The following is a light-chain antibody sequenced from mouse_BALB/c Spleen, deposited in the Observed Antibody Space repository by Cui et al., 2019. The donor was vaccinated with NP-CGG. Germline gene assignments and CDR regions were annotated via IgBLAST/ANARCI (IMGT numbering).Light chain of an antibody. J-gene: IGLJ1*01. V-gene: IGLV1*01. Sequence: QAVVTQASALITSPGETVTLTCRSSSGAVTTSNYANGVQEKPDHLFTGLIGGTNNRAPGVPTRFSGSLIGDKAALTITGAQTEDEAIYFCALWYSNHWVFGGGTKLTVL. CDR1: SGAVTTSNY. CDR3: ALWYSNHWV. CDR2: GTN.